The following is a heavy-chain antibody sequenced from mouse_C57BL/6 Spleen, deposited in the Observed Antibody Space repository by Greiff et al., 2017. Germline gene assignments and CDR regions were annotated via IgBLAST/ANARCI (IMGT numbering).Heavy chain of an antibody. CDR3: ARSSHYYAMDY. J-gene: IGHJ4*01. CDR2: ISSGGSYT. V-gene: IGHV5-6*01. CDR1: GFTFSSYG. Sequence: EVQLVESGGDLVKPGGSLKLSCAASGFTFSSYGMSWVRQTPDKRLEWVATISSGGSYTYYPDSVKGRFTISRDNATITLYLQMSSLKSEYTAMYYCARSSHYYAMDYWGQGTSVTVSS. D-gene: IGHD1-1*01.